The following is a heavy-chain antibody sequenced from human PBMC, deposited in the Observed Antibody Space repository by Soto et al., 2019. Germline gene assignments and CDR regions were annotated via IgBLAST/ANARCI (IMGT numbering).Heavy chain of an antibody. CDR2: MDYSGDT. D-gene: IGHD3-10*01. CDR3: ARRPPLYDSESSRFDI. CDR1: GGSISSYY. V-gene: IGHV4-59*12. J-gene: IGHJ4*02. Sequence: SETLSLTCTVSGGSISSYYWSWIRQPPGKGLEWIGTMDYSGDTSYNPSLRSRVTISADTSKNQFSLRLSSVSVADTAVYYCARRPPLYDSESSRFDIWGQGALVTVSS.